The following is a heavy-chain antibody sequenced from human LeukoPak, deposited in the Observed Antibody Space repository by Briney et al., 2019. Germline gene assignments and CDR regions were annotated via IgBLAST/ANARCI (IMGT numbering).Heavy chain of an antibody. CDR3: AELGITMIGGV. J-gene: IGHJ6*04. CDR2: ISSTSSTI. D-gene: IGHD3-10*02. CDR1: GFTFSSYW. V-gene: IGHV3-48*04. Sequence: GGSLRLSCAASGFTFSSYWMSWVRQAPGKGLEWVSYISSTSSTIYYGDSVKGRFTISRDNAKNSLYLQMNSLRAEDTAVYYCAELGITMIGGVWGKGTTVTISS.